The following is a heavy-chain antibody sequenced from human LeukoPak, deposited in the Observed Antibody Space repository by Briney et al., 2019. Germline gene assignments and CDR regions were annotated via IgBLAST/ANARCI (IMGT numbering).Heavy chain of an antibody. Sequence: GGSLRLSCAASGFTFDDYAMHWVRQVPGKGLEWVSGITWNADTIGHADSVKGRFTISRDNAKNSLYLQMDSLRVEDSAFYYCAKDISLWGGIGAGSPVGQYGMDVWGQGTTVTVSS. CDR2: ITWNADTI. CDR1: GFTFDDYA. V-gene: IGHV3-9*01. D-gene: IGHD6-13*01. J-gene: IGHJ6*02. CDR3: AKDISLWGGIGAGSPVGQYGMDV.